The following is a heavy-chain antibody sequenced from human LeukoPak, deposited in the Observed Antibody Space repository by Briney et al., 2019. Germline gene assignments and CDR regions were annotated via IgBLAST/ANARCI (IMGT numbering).Heavy chain of an antibody. J-gene: IGHJ4*02. CDR3: ARYTSDPFYFDY. CDR1: GFSFTSYW. CDR2: IYPGDYDI. Sequence: GESLQISFKGSGFSFTSYWIGWVHQMPEKGLEWMGFIYPGDYDIRYSPSFQGQVTMSADKSISTAYLQWSSLKASDTAIYYCARYTSDPFYFDYWGQGTLVTVSS. D-gene: IGHD3-22*01. V-gene: IGHV5-51*07.